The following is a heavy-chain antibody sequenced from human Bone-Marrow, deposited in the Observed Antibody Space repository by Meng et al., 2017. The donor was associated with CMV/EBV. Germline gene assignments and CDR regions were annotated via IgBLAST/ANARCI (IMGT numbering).Heavy chain of an antibody. Sequence: LRLSCTVSGGSISSGDYYWSWIRQPPGKGLEWIGYIYYSGSTYYNPSLKSRVTISVDTSKNQFSLKLSSVTAADTAVYYCARAGFWSGYYRYYFDYWGQGTLVPVSS. J-gene: IGHJ4*02. D-gene: IGHD3-3*01. CDR1: GGSISSGDYY. CDR3: ARAGFWSGYYRYYFDY. CDR2: IYYSGST. V-gene: IGHV4-30-4*08.